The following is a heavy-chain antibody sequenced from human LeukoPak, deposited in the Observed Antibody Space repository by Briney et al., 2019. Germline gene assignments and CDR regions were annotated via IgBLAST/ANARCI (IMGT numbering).Heavy chain of an antibody. CDR2: INHSGST. J-gene: IGHJ6*03. V-gene: IGHV4-34*01. CDR1: GGSFSGYY. D-gene: IGHD4-11*01. CDR3: ARGNLWDYRRYYYYMDV. Sequence: SETLSLTCAVYGGSFSGYYWSWIRQPPGKGLGWIGEINHSGSTNYNPSLKSRVTISVDTSKNQFSLKLSSVTAADTAVYYCARGNLWDYRRYYYYMDVWGKGTTGTVSS.